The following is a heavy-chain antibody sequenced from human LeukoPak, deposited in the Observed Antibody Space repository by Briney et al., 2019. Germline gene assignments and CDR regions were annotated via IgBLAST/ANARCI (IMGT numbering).Heavy chain of an antibody. V-gene: IGHV4-34*01. J-gene: IGHJ4*02. CDR3: ARAGLSGTKYYFDY. CDR1: GGSFSGYY. Sequence: SETLSLTCAVYGGSFSGYYWSWIRQPPGKGREGIGEINHSGSTNYNPSLKSRVTISVDTSKNQFSLKLSSVTAADTAVYYCARAGLSGTKYYFDYWGQGTLVTVSS. CDR2: INHSGST. D-gene: IGHD1-7*01.